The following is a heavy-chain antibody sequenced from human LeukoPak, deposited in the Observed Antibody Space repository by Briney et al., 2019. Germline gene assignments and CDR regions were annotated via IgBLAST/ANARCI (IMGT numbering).Heavy chain of an antibody. CDR3: ARVRADSSGWSPDFDY. D-gene: IGHD6-19*01. CDR1: GGSLSDFY. CDR2: INHSGGT. V-gene: IGHV4-34*01. Sequence: PSETLSLTCAVSGGSLSDFYWGWIRQSPGKGLEWIGEINHSGGTNYNPSLKRRVTISVDPSKSHFSLRVTSVTAADTAVYYCARVRADSSGWSPDFDYWGQGTLVTVSS. J-gene: IGHJ4*02.